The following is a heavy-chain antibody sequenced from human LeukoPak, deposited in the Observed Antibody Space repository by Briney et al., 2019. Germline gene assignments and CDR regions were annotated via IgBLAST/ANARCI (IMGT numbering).Heavy chain of an antibody. V-gene: IGHV3-21*01. CDR2: ISSSSSYI. Sequence: GGSLRLSCAASGFTFSSYWMHWVRQAPGKGLEWVSSISSSSSYIYYADSVKGRFTISRDNAKNSLYLQMNSLRAEDTAVYYCARGSSPIDYWGQGTLVTVSS. J-gene: IGHJ4*02. CDR1: GFTFSSYW. CDR3: ARGSSPIDY. D-gene: IGHD6-13*01.